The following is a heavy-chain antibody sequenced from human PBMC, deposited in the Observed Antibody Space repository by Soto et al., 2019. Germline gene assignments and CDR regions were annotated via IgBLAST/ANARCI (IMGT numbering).Heavy chain of an antibody. J-gene: IGHJ6*03. CDR2: INPNSGGT. CDR1: GYTFTGYY. Sequence: ASVKVSCKASGYTFTGYYMHWVRQAPGQGLEWMGWINPNSGGTNYAQKFQGWVTMTRDTSISTAYMELSRLRSDDTAVYYCARGGFGSSKTGPGHYYYYYYMDVWGKGTTVTVSS. V-gene: IGHV1-2*04. CDR3: ARGGFGSSKTGPGHYYYYYYMDV. D-gene: IGHD3-10*01.